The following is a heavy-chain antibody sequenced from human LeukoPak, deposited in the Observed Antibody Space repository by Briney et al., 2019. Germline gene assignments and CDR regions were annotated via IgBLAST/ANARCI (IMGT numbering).Heavy chain of an antibody. V-gene: IGHV1-18*01. CDR1: GYTFTSYG. CDR3: ARAPRLGWRVTYFDY. J-gene: IGHJ4*02. Sequence: GASVKVSCKASGYTFTSYGISWVRQAPGQGLEWMGWISAYNGNTNYAQKLQGRVTMTTDTSTSTAYMELRSLRSDDTAVYYCARAPRLGWRVTYFDYWGQGTLVTVSS. D-gene: IGHD2-15*01. CDR2: ISAYNGNT.